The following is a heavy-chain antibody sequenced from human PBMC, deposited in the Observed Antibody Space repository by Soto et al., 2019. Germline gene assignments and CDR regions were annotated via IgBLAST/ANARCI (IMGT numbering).Heavy chain of an antibody. D-gene: IGHD2-2*01. CDR2: INPSGGST. CDR3: ARVDVLVPAAITVYGPDV. Sequence: ASVKVSCKASGYTFTSYYMHWVRQAPGQGLERMGIINPSGGSTSYAQNFQGRVTMTRDTSTSTVYMELSSLRSEDTAVYYCARVDVLVPAAITVYGPDVWGQGTTVTVSS. J-gene: IGHJ6*01. CDR1: GYTFTSYY. V-gene: IGHV1-46*01.